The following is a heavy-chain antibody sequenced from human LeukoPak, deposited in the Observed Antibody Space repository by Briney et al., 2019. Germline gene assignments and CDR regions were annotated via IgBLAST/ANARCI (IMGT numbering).Heavy chain of an antibody. D-gene: IGHD6-25*01. V-gene: IGHV3-33*08. CDR1: GFTFSGYW. CDR2: IWRGGNYK. Sequence: GGSLRLSCAASGFTFSGYWMHWARQSPGKGLVWVAMIWRGGNYKFYVDAVKGRCNIFRDDFRSIFYLQMDSLTADDTAVYYCVIDPPDSGWAFWSWGQGALVTVSA. J-gene: IGHJ5*02. CDR3: VIDPPDSGWAFWS.